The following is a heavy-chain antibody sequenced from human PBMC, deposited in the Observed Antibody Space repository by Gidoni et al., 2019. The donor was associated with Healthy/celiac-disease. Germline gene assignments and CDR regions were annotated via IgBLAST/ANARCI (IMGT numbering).Heavy chain of an antibody. CDR1: GYTFTGYY. J-gene: IGHJ6*02. CDR2: INPNSGGT. V-gene: IGHV1-2*02. Sequence: QVQLVQSGAEVKKPGASVKVSCKAPGYTFTGYYTHWVRQAPGQGLEWMGWINPNSGGTNYAQKFQGRVTMTRDTSISTAYMELSRLRSDDTAVYYCARVGQVEDDFWSGYPGDYYYGMDVWGQGTTVTVSS. CDR3: ARVGQVEDDFWSGYPGDYYYGMDV. D-gene: IGHD3-3*01.